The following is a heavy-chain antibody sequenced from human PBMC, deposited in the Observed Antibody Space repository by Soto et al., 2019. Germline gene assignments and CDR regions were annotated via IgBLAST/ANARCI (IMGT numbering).Heavy chain of an antibody. Sequence: GGSLRLSCATSGLTFSNYAMSLVRPAPGGGLEWVSSMSGSSSTTYYADSVRGRFTISRDRSKNTLYLQMSSLRAEDTALYYCAKNQERELPRVIDFWGQGALVTVSS. CDR1: GLTFSNYA. D-gene: IGHD1-7*01. CDR2: MSGSSSTT. V-gene: IGHV3-23*01. J-gene: IGHJ4*02. CDR3: AKNQERELPRVIDF.